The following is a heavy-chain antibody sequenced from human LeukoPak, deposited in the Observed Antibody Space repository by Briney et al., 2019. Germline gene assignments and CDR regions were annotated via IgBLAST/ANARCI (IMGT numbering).Heavy chain of an antibody. D-gene: IGHD5-18*01. J-gene: IGHJ4*02. Sequence: PGGSLRLSCAASGFTFSSYGMHWVRQAPGKGLEWVAFIRYDGSNKYYADSVKGRFTISRDNSKNTLYLQMNGLRAEDTAVYYCAKRDSSADYWGQGTLVTVSS. CDR1: GFTFSSYG. V-gene: IGHV3-30*02. CDR2: IRYDGSNK. CDR3: AKRDSSADY.